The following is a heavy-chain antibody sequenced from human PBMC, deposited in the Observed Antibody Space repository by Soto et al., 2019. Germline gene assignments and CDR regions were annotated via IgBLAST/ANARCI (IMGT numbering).Heavy chain of an antibody. Sequence: QVQLQQSGPGLVKPSQTLSLTCTVSGDSISSDYYHWTWIRQSPGKGLEWIGYIHHSVSILYNPSLKSRVTISVDTSKNQFSLHLTSLTAADTAVYFCAREDDGGDSLDVWGQGTTVTVSS. D-gene: IGHD2-21*02. V-gene: IGHV4-30-4*08. CDR1: GDSISSDYYH. CDR2: IHHSVSI. J-gene: IGHJ6*02. CDR3: AREDDGGDSLDV.